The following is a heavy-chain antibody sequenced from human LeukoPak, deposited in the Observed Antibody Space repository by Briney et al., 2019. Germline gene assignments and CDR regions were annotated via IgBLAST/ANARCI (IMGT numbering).Heavy chain of an antibody. CDR1: GFTFSSYG. J-gene: IGHJ3*02. V-gene: IGHV3-30*02. CDR2: IRYDGSNK. CDR3: ARHSGQQWLVPRRGAFDI. Sequence: AGGSLRLSCAASGFTFSSYGMHWVRQAPGKGLEWVAFIRYDGSNKYYADSVKGRFTISRDNSKNTLYLQMNSLRAEDTAVYYCARHSGQQWLVPRRGAFDIWGQGTMVTVSS. D-gene: IGHD6-19*01.